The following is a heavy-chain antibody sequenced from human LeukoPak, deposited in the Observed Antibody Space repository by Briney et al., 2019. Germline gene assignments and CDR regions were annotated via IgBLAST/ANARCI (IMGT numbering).Heavy chain of an antibody. CDR2: ISSSSSYI. Sequence: GGSLRLSCAASGFTFSSYSMNWVRQAPGKGLEWVSSISSSSSYIYYADSVKGRFTISRDNAKNSLYLQMNSLRAEDTAVYYCATASQQIWTPDYWGKGTTVTVSS. V-gene: IGHV3-21*01. CDR3: ATASQQIWTPDY. J-gene: IGHJ6*04. D-gene: IGHD5-18*01. CDR1: GFTFSSYS.